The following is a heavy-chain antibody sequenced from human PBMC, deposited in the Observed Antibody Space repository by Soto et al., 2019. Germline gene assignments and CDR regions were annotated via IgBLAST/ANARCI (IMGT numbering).Heavy chain of an antibody. CDR2: IIPIFGTA. Sequence: GASVKVSCKASGGTFSSYAISWVRQAPGQGLEWMGGIIPIFGTANYAQKFQGRVTITADKSTSTAYMELSSLRSEDTAVYYCASGGQQLVSDYYYYGMDVWGQGTTVTVSS. CDR3: ASGGQQLVSDYYYYGMDV. J-gene: IGHJ6*02. CDR1: GGTFSSYA. D-gene: IGHD6-13*01. V-gene: IGHV1-69*06.